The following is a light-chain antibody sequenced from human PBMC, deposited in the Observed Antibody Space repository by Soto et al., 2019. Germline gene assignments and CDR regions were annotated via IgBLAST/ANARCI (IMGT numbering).Light chain of an antibody. J-gene: IGKJ5*01. CDR2: DTS. V-gene: IGKV3-11*01. CDR1: QSVSYS. Sequence: EIVLTQSPATLSLSPGERATLSCRASQSVSYSLAWYQQKPGQAPRLLIYDTSNRATGIPARFSGSGSGTDFTLTISSLEPEDFAVYYCQQRNDGITFGQGTRLEIK. CDR3: QQRNDGIT.